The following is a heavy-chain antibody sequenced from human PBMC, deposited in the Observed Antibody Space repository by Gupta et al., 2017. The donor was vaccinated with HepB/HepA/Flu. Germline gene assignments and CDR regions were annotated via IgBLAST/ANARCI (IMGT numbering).Heavy chain of an antibody. CDR2: VWYDGSRK. J-gene: IGHJ3*02. Sequence: VQLVGSGGGVVQPGKSLRLSCAASGFTFSNFGMPWVRQAPGRGLEWVAVVWYDGSRKYYADYVKGRFTISRDNSKNTLYLQMNSLRAEDTAVYYCARGGYCSTTTCYDDAFDIWGQGTMLTVSS. V-gene: IGHV3-33*01. D-gene: IGHD2-2*01. CDR1: GFTFSNFG. CDR3: ARGGYCSTTTCYDDAFDI.